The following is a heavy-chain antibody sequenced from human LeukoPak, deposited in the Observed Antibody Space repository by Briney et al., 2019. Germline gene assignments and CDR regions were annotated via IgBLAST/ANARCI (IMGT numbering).Heavy chain of an antibody. D-gene: IGHD1-1*01. J-gene: IGHJ5*02. V-gene: IGHV3-74*01. CDR1: GFTFSGYW. CDR2: INSDGSST. CDR3: ARDKGNDDWFDL. Sequence: GGSLRLSCAASGFTFSGYWMHWVRHAPGKGLVWVSRINSDGSSTRYADSVKGRFTISRDNAKNTLYLQMNSLRAEDTAVYYCARDKGNDDWFDLWGQGTLVTVSS.